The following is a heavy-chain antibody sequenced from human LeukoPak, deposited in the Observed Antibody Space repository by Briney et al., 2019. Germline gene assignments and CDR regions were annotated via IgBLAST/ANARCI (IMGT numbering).Heavy chain of an antibody. J-gene: IGHJ3*02. CDR3: ARGPVGATNAFHI. V-gene: IGHV1-3*01. Sequence: GASVKVSCKASGYTFTSYAMHWVRQAPGQRLEWMGWINAGNGNTKYSQKFQGRVTITRDTSASTAYMELSSLRSEDTAVYYCARGPVGATNAFHIWGQGTLVTVSS. CDR2: INAGNGNT. D-gene: IGHD1-26*01. CDR1: GYTFTSYA.